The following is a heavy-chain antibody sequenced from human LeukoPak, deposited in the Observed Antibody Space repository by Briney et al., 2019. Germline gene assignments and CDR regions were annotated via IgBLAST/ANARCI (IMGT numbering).Heavy chain of an antibody. CDR3: AGAPPREYCSSTSCYHYYYGMDV. CDR1: GYTFTSYG. V-gene: IGHV1-18*01. J-gene: IGHJ6*02. Sequence: GASVKVSCKASGYTFTSYGISWVRQAPGQGPEWMGWISAYNGNTNYAQKLQGRVTMTTDTSTSTAYMELRSLRSDDTAVYYCAGAPPREYCSSTSCYHYYYGMDVWGQGTTVTVSS. CDR2: ISAYNGNT. D-gene: IGHD2-2*01.